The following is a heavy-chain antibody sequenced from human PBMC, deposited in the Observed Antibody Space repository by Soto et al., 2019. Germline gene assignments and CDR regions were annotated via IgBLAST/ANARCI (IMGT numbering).Heavy chain of an antibody. V-gene: IGHV3-48*01. D-gene: IGHD4-17*01. CDR2: ISSSSSTI. Sequence: GGSLRLSCAASGFTFSSYSMNWVRQAPGKGLEWVSYISSSSSTIYYADSVKGRFTISRDNAKNSLYLQMNSLRAEDTAVYYCARDEALGYRTTVTYVDAFDIWGQGTMVTVSS. CDR3: ARDEALGYRTTVTYVDAFDI. CDR1: GFTFSSYS. J-gene: IGHJ3*02.